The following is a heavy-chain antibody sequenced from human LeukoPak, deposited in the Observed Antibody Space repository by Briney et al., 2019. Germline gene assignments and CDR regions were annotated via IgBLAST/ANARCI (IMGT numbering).Heavy chain of an antibody. V-gene: IGHV4-38-2*02. D-gene: IGHD6-19*01. Sequence: SETLSLTCTVSGYSIRSGYQWGWIRQPPGKGLEWIGSINYSGSTYDNPSLKSRVTISVDTSKNQFSLRLTSVIAADTAVYYCARGQARLAWFDPWGQGTLVTVSS. CDR3: ARGQARLAWFDP. J-gene: IGHJ5*02. CDR1: GYSIRSGYQ. CDR2: INYSGST.